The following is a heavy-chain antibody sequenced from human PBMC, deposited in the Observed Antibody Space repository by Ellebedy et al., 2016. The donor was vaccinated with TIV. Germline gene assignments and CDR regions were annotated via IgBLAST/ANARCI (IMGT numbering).Heavy chain of an antibody. CDR1: GYTFIGYY. V-gene: IGHV1-2*02. D-gene: IGHD6-19*01. Sequence: AASVKVSCKASGYTFIGYYMHWVRQAPGQGLEWMGWINHKNGDTSYAQKFQCRVTMTRAPSISTAYMELSRLGSDDTAVYYCGRSGYGSGWSFDYWGQGTLVTVSS. J-gene: IGHJ4*02. CDR2: INHKNGDT. CDR3: GRSGYGSGWSFDY.